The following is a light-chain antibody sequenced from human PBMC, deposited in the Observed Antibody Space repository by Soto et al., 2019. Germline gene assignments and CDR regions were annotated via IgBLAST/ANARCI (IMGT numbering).Light chain of an antibody. Sequence: QSALTQPASVSGSPGQSITISCTGTRSDVGGYKYVSWYQQHPGKAPKLMIFEVIYRPSGVSNRFSGAKSGNTASLTISGLQAEDEADYYCGSFTSTSTQYVFGTGTKLTVL. CDR3: GSFTSTSTQYV. CDR1: RSDVGGYKY. V-gene: IGLV2-14*01. J-gene: IGLJ1*01. CDR2: EVI.